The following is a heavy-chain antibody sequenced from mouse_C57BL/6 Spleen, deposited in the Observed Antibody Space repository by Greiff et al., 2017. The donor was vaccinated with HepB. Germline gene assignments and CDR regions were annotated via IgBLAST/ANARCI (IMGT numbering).Heavy chain of an antibody. CDR3: AKSYYGSSYDYFDY. CDR1: GFSLTSYG. V-gene: IGHV2-5*01. CDR2: IWRGGST. Sequence: VQLKQSGPGLVQPSQSLSITCTVSGFSLTSYGVHWVRQSPGKGLEWLGVIWRGGSTDYNAAFMSRLSITKDNSKSQVFFKMNSLQADDTAIYYCAKSYYGSSYDYFDYWGQGTTLTVSS. J-gene: IGHJ2*01. D-gene: IGHD1-1*01.